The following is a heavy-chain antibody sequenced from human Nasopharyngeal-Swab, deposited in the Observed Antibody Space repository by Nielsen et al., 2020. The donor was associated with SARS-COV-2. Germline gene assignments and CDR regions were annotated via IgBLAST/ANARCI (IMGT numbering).Heavy chain of an antibody. D-gene: IGHD5-24*01. J-gene: IGHJ5*02. Sequence: WLRQAPGQGLEWMGRIIPILGIPNYAQKFQGRLTITADTSTTTAYIELSSLRSEDTAVYYCASPVEMSTTWGQGTLVTVSS. CDR3: ASPVEMSTT. V-gene: IGHV1-69*02. CDR2: IIPILGIP.